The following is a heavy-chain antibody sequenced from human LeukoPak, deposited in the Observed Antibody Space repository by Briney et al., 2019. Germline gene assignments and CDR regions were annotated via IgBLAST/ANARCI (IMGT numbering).Heavy chain of an antibody. D-gene: IGHD3-10*01. Sequence: GGSLRLSCAASGFTFDDYGMSWVRQAPGKGLEWVSAISGSGGSTYYADSVKGRFTISRDNSKNTLYLQMNSLRAEDTAVYYCAKDSRYYYGSGLSRDYGMDVWGQGTTVTVSS. V-gene: IGHV3-23*01. CDR3: AKDSRYYYGSGLSRDYGMDV. CDR2: ISGSGGST. CDR1: GFTFDDYG. J-gene: IGHJ6*02.